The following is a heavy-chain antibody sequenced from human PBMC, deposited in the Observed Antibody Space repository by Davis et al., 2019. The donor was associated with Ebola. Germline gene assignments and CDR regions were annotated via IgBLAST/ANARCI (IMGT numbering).Heavy chain of an antibody. V-gene: IGHV4-34*01. CDR2: INHSGST. CDR3: AAHVLIDPPKD. J-gene: IGHJ4*02. D-gene: IGHD4/OR15-4a*01. Sequence: SETLSLTCAVYGGSFSGYYWSWIRQPPGKGLEWIGEINHSGSTNYNPSLKSRVTISVDTSKNQFSLKLSSVTAADTAVYYCAAHVLIDPPKDWGQGTLVTVSS. CDR1: GGSFSGYY.